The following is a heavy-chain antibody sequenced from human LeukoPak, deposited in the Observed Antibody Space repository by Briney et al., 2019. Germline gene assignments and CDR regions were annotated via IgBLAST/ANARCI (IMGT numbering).Heavy chain of an antibody. CDR3: ATTIVRYGSSSGSAYDY. Sequence: AAVKVSCTASGYTFTSYYIHWVRQAPGQGLEWMGIINPSGGSTSYAQKFQGRVTMTRDTSTSTVYMELSSLRSEDTAVYYCATTIVRYGSSSGSAYDYCGQGNLVTVSS. D-gene: IGHD6-6*01. V-gene: IGHV1-46*01. J-gene: IGHJ4*02. CDR2: INPSGGST. CDR1: GYTFTSYY.